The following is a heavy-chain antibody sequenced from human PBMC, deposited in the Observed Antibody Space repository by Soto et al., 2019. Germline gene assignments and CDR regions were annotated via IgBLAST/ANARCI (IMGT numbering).Heavy chain of an antibody. D-gene: IGHD6-19*01. CDR3: ARAVAGTSAYYYHFYYMDV. J-gene: IGHJ6*03. CDR1: GFTFSDYY. CDR2: ISSSGSTI. Sequence: QVQLVESGGGLVKPGGSLRLSCAASGFTFSDYYMSWIRQAPGKGLEWVSYISSSGSTIYYADSVKGRFTISRDNAKNSLYLQMNSLRAEDTPVYYRARAVAGTSAYYYHFYYMDVWGKGTTVTVSS. V-gene: IGHV3-11*01.